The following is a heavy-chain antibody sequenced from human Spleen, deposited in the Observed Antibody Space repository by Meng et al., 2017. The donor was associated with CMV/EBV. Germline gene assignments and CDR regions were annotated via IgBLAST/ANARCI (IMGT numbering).Heavy chain of an antibody. D-gene: IGHD1-26*01. CDR2: IIPIFGTA. V-gene: IGHV1-69*05. CDR1: GYTFTGYY. Sequence: SVKVSCKASGYTFTGYYMHWVRQAPGQGLEWMGWIIPIFGTANYAQKFQGRVTITTDESTSTAYMELSSLRSEDTAVYYCARVSSGSYWGAFDIWGQGTMVTVSS. CDR3: ARVSSGSYWGAFDI. J-gene: IGHJ3*02.